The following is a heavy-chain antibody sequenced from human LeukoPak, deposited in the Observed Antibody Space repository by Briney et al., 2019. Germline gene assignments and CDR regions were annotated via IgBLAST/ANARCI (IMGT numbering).Heavy chain of an antibody. V-gene: IGHV4-38-2*02. CDR1: AYSISSGYY. D-gene: IGHD3-9*01. CDR3: ARHKRYFDWLAYFDY. CDR2: IYYSGST. J-gene: IGHJ4*02. Sequence: SETPSLTCTVSAYSISSGYYWGWIRQPPGKGLEWIGSIYYSGSTYYNPSLKSRVTISVDTSKNQFSLKLSSVTAADTAVYYCARHKRYFDWLAYFDYWGQGTLVTVSS.